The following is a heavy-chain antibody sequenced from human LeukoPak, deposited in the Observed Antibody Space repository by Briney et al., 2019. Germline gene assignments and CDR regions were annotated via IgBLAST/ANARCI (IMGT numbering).Heavy chain of an antibody. J-gene: IGHJ4*02. CDR3: ARDLVAAAGTGDY. D-gene: IGHD6-13*01. V-gene: IGHV3-30*02. CDR2: IRYDGSNK. CDR1: GFTFSSYG. Sequence: GGSLRLSCAASGFTFSSYGMHWVRQAPGKGLEWVAFIRYDGSNKYYADSVKGRFTISRDNSKNTLYLQMNSLRAEDTAVYYCARDLVAAAGTGDYWGQGTLVTVSS.